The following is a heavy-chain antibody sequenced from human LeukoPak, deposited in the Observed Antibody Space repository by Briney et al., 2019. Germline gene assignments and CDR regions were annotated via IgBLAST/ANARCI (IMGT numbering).Heavy chain of an antibody. CDR2: ISYDGSNK. Sequence: GRSLRLSCAASGFTFSSYAMHWVRQAPGKGLEWVAVISYDGSNKYYADSVKGRFTISRDNSKNTLYLQMNSLRAEDTAVYYCARDRYSSSFTATYYYYYMDVWGKGTTVTVSS. CDR3: ARDRYSSSFTATYYYYYMDV. CDR1: GFTFSSYA. J-gene: IGHJ6*03. D-gene: IGHD6-13*01. V-gene: IGHV3-30*04.